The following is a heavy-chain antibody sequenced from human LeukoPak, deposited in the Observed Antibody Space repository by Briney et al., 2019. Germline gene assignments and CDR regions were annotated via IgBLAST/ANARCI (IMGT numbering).Heavy chain of an antibody. J-gene: IGHJ4*02. CDR3: AREGVLVKMVNY. Sequence: GGSLRLSCAASGFIFSSYWMHWVRHAPGKGLVWVSRINSDGSSTTYADSVKGRFTISRDNAKNTLYLQMNSMRAEDTAVYYCAREGVLVKMVNYWGQGTLVTVSS. D-gene: IGHD4-23*01. V-gene: IGHV3-74*01. CDR1: GFIFSSYW. CDR2: INSDGSST.